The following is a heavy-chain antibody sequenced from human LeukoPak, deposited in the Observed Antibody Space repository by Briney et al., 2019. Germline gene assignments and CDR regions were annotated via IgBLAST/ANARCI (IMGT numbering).Heavy chain of an antibody. D-gene: IGHD1-26*01. Sequence: GGSLRLSCAASGFTFSSYAMSWVRQAPGKGLEWVSAISGSGGSTYYADSVEGRFTISRDNSKNTLYLQMNSLRAEDTAVYYCAKDRVGATSNPLDYWGQGTLVTVSS. CDR1: GFTFSSYA. CDR2: ISGSGGST. J-gene: IGHJ4*02. CDR3: AKDRVGATSNPLDY. V-gene: IGHV3-23*01.